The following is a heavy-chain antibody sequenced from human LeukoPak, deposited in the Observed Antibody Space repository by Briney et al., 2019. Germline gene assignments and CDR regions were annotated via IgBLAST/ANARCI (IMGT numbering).Heavy chain of an antibody. CDR2: IYYSGRT. CDR3: ARRRGYREYQLLLYFDY. J-gene: IGHJ4*02. CDR1: GGSISSSSYY. V-gene: IGHV4-39*01. Sequence: SETLSLTCTVSGGSISSSSYYWGWIRQPPGKGLEWIGSIYYSGRTYYNPSLKSRVTISVDTSKNQFSLKLSSVTAADTAVYYCARRRGYREYQLLLYFDYWGQGTLVTVSS. D-gene: IGHD2-2*01.